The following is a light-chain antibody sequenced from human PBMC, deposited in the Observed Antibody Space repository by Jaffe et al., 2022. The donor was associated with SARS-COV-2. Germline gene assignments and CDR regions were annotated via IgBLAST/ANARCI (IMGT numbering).Light chain of an antibody. CDR2: DVT. J-gene: IGLJ1*01. CDR1: ISDIGRYNY. CDR3: SSFTISSTIV. V-gene: IGLV2-14*01. Sequence: QSALTQPASVSGSPGQSITISCTGTISDIGRYNYVSWYQLHPGKAPKLILYDVTSRPSGVSSRFSGSKSGNTASLTISGLQAEDEADYYCSSFTISSTIVFGSGTEVTVL.